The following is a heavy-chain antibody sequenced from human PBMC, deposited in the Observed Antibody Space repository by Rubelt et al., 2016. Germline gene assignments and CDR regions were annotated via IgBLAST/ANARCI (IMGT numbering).Heavy chain of an antibody. CDR1: GYTFNNYD. CDR2: MNPNSGKT. D-gene: IGHD1-7*01. V-gene: IGHV1-8*01. CDR3: ARGRTGTTKNQLFDY. Sequence: PGASVKVSCKTSGYTFNNYDFNWVRQATGQGLEWMGWMNPNSGKTHYAQKLQGRVTMTRNTSISTAYMELSSLRSEDTAVYYCARGRTGTTKNQLFDYWGQGTLVTVSS. J-gene: IGHJ4*02.